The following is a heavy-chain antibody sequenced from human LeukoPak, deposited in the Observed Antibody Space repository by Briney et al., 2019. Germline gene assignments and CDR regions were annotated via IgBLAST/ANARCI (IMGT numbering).Heavy chain of an antibody. D-gene: IGHD6-6*01. CDR2: IIPIFGTA. Sequence: SVKVSCRASGGTFSSYAISWVRQARGQGLEWMGGIIPIFGTANYAQKFQGRVTITTDESTSTAYMELSSLRSEDTAVYYCARDEGRGSSFPVDVWGKGTTVTVSS. CDR1: GGTFSSYA. J-gene: IGHJ6*04. V-gene: IGHV1-69*05. CDR3: ARDEGRGSSFPVDV.